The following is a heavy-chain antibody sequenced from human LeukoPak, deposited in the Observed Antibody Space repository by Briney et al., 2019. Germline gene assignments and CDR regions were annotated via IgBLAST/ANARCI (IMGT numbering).Heavy chain of an antibody. J-gene: IGHJ4*02. CDR3: ASSMYYYDSSGYPFDY. Sequence: ASVKVSCKASGYTFTSYDINWVRQATGQGLEWMGWMNPNSGNTGYAQKFQGRVTMTRNTPISTAYMELSSLRSEDTAVYYCASSMYYYDSSGYPFDYWGQGTLVTVSS. V-gene: IGHV1-8*01. CDR1: GYTFTSYD. CDR2: MNPNSGNT. D-gene: IGHD3-22*01.